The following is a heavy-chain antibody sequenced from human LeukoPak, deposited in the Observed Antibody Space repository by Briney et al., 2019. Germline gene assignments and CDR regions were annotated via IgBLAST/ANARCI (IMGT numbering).Heavy chain of an antibody. CDR1: GGSINSGPYS. J-gene: IGHJ3*02. V-gene: IGHV4-30-2*01. D-gene: IGHD2-15*01. Sequence: SETLSLTCAVSGGSINSGPYSWSWFRQPPGKGLEWIGYIYHSGSTSYNPSLKSRVTISLDRSKNQFSLNLSPVTAADTAVYYCARDRGSHDAFDIWGQGTMVTVSS. CDR3: ARDRGSHDAFDI. CDR2: IYHSGST.